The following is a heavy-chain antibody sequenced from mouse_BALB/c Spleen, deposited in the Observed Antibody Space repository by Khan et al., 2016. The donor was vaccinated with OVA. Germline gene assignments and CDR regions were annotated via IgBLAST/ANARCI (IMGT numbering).Heavy chain of an antibody. D-gene: IGHD1-1*01. J-gene: IGHJ2*01. V-gene: IGHV3-2*02. Sequence: EVQLQESGPGLLKPSQSLSLTCTVTGYSITSDYAWNWIRQFPGNKLERMAYISYSGSTTYSPSLRSRISITRDSSKNQFFLQFTSVTTEDTATYYCASGWLLLRCPGYFDYWGQGTTLTVSS. CDR3: ASGWLLLRCPGYFDY. CDR2: ISYSGST. CDR1: GYSITSDYA.